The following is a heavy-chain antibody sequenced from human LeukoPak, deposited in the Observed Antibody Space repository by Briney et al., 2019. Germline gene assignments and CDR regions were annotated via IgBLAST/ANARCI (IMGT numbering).Heavy chain of an antibody. J-gene: IGHJ6*02. V-gene: IGHV3-30-3*01. CDR3: ARAAMITFGGVSPEGYYYYGMDV. Sequence: GSLRLSCAASGFTFSSYAMHWVRQAPGKGLGWVAVISYDGSNKYYADSVKGRFTISRDNSKNTLYLQMNSLRAEDTAVYYCARAAMITFGGVSPEGYYYYGMDVWGQGTTVTVSS. D-gene: IGHD3-16*01. CDR2: ISYDGSNK. CDR1: GFTFSSYA.